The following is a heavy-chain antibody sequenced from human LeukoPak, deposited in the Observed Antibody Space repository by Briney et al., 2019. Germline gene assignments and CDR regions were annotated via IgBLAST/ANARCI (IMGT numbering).Heavy chain of an antibody. Sequence: PGGSLRLSFAASGFTFSSYGMHWVRQAPGKGLEWVAFIRYDGSNKYYADSVKGRFTISRDNSKNTLYLQMNSLRAEDTAVYYCAKDQAIVVVPAAIDYWGQGTLVTVSS. CDR2: IRYDGSNK. V-gene: IGHV3-30*02. J-gene: IGHJ4*02. CDR3: AKDQAIVVVPAAIDY. D-gene: IGHD2-2*01. CDR1: GFTFSSYG.